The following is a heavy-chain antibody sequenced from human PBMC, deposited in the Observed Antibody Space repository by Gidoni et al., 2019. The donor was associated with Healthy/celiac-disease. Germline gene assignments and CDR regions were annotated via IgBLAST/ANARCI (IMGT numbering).Heavy chain of an antibody. CDR3: ANSKGELLNYYYYMDV. V-gene: IGHV3-23*01. CDR1: GFNLSSYA. CDR2: ISGSGGST. J-gene: IGHJ6*03. Sequence: EVQLLESGGGWVQPGGSLRLSGAAPGFNLSSYAMSWVRQAPGKGLEWVSAISGSGGSTYYADSVKGRFTISRDNSKNTLYLQMNSLRAEDTAVYYCANSKGELLNYYYYMDVWGKGTTVTVSS. D-gene: IGHD1-26*01.